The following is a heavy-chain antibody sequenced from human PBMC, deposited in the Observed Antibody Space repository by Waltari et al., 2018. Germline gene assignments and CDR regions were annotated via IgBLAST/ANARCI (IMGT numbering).Heavy chain of an antibody. CDR1: GGSISSSSYY. CDR2: IYYSGST. D-gene: IGHD6-19*01. V-gene: IGHV4-39*01. Sequence: QLQLQESGPGLVKPSETLSLTCTVSGGSISSSSYYWGWIRQPPGKGLEWIGSIYYSGSTYYNPSLKSRVTRSVDTSKNQFSLKLSSVTAADTAVYYCARLGAVAGIRYYFDYWGQGTLVTVSS. CDR3: ARLGAVAGIRYYFDY. J-gene: IGHJ4*02.